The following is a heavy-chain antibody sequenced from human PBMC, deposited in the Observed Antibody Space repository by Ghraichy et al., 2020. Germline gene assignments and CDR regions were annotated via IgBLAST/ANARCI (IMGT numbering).Heavy chain of an antibody. D-gene: IGHD3-22*01. CDR2: ISSSSSTI. Sequence: ETLSLTCAASGFTFSSYSMNWVRQAPGKGLEWVSYISSSSSTIYYADSVKGRFTISRDNAKNSLYLQMNSLRDEDTAVYYCARESTYDSSGYYWGQGTLVTVSS. CDR1: GFTFSSYS. CDR3: ARESTYDSSGYY. V-gene: IGHV3-48*02. J-gene: IGHJ4*02.